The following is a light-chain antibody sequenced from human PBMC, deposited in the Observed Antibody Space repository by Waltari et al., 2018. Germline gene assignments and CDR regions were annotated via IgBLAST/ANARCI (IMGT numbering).Light chain of an antibody. CDR3: ARYMGSGSWV. V-gene: IGLV8-61*01. CDR2: KAS. J-gene: IGLJ3*02. Sequence: QTVVTQEPSLSVSPGGTVTLTCALSSGSLSTTSYATWYHQTPGQDARRLLNKASARSCGVADRFCGAIRGNTAALPVTGAQADDESDYYCARYMGSGSWVFGGGNRLTVL. CDR1: SGSLSTTSY.